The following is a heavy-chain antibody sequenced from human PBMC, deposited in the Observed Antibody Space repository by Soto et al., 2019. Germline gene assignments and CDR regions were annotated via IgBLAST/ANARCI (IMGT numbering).Heavy chain of an antibody. CDR3: ARAVGSSPPRY. Sequence: SETLSLTCTISGGSISGYYWSWIRQPPGQALEWIGYIYDSGSPYYNPSLRSRVIISADTSKNQISLKLTSATAADTAVYYCARAVGSSPPRYWGRGTLVTVSS. J-gene: IGHJ4*02. CDR1: GGSISGYY. V-gene: IGHV4-59*01. D-gene: IGHD1-26*01. CDR2: IYDSGSP.